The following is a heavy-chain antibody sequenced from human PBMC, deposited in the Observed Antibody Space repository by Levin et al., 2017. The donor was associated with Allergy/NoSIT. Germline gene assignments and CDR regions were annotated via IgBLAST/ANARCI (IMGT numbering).Heavy chain of an antibody. J-gene: IGHJ5*02. CDR1: GFTFSSYG. V-gene: IGHV3-33*01. CDR2: IWYDGSNK. Sequence: LSLTCAASGFTFSSYGMHWVRQAPGKGLEWVAVIWYDGSNKYYADSVKGRFTISRDNSKNTLYLQMNSLRAEDTAVYYCARDGLRWGAGASNNWFDPWGQGTLVTVSS. D-gene: IGHD4-23*01. CDR3: ARDGLRWGAGASNNWFDP.